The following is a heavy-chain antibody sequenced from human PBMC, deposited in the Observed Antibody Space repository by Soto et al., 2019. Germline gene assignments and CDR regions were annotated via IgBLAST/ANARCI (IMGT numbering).Heavy chain of an antibody. V-gene: IGHV4-39*01. D-gene: IGHD6-13*01. CDR1: GGSISSSSYY. CDR3: ARRRIAAAGTGGDYYYGMDV. Sequence: PSETLSLTCTVSGGSISSSSYYWGWIRQPPGKGLEWIGSIYYSGSTYYNPSLKSRVTISVDTSKNQFSLKLSSVTAADTAVYYCARRRIAAAGTGGDYYYGMDVWGQGTTVPVSS. CDR2: IYYSGST. J-gene: IGHJ6*02.